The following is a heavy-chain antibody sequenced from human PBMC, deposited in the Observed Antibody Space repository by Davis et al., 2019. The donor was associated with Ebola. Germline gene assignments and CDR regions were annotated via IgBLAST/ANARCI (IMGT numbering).Heavy chain of an antibody. Sequence: PGGSLRLSCAASGFTFSSYWMSWVRQAPGKGLEWVSGINWNGGSTGYVDSVKGRFTISRDNSKDTLSLQMGSLRTEDTAVYFCARGPYSGTYFESWGQGALVTVSS. CDR1: GFTFSSYW. CDR3: ARGPYSGTYFES. D-gene: IGHD1-26*01. V-gene: IGHV3-20*04. J-gene: IGHJ4*02. CDR2: INWNGGST.